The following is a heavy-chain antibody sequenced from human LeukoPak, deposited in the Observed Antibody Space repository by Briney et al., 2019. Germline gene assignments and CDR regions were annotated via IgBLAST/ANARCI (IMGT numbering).Heavy chain of an antibody. CDR2: IKQDGSEK. Sequence: GGSLRLSCAASGFTFSSYWMSWVRQAPGKGLEWVANIKQDGSEKYYVDSVKGRFTISRDNAKNSLYLQMNSLRAEDTAVYYCARVGQQLWYYFDYWGQGTLVTVSS. J-gene: IGHJ4*02. V-gene: IGHV3-7*01. D-gene: IGHD6-13*01. CDR3: ARVGQQLWYYFDY. CDR1: GFTFSSYW.